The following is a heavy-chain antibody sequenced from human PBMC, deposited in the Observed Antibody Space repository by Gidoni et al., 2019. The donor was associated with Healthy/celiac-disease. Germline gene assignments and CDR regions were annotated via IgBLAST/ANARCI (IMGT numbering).Heavy chain of an antibody. V-gene: IGHV3-48*04. CDR2: ISSSSSTI. D-gene: IGHD3-22*01. CDR1: GFTFSSYS. J-gene: IGHJ6*02. CDR3: ARERYYDSSGYYDRRPPHNTPPHGMDV. Sequence: EVQLVESGGGLVQPGGSLRLSCAASGFTFSSYSLNWVRQAPGKGLEWVSYISSSSSTIYYADSVKGRFTISRDNAKNSLYLQMNSLRAEDTAVYYCARERYYDSSGYYDRRPPHNTPPHGMDVWGQGTTVTVSS.